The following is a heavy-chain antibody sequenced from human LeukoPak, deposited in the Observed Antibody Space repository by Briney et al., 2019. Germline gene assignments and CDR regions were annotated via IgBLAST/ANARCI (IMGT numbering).Heavy chain of an antibody. CDR3: ARDSGYGGHCEGY. V-gene: IGHV1-46*01. CDR2: INPSGGST. CDR1: GYTFTSYY. D-gene: IGHD4-23*01. Sequence: ASVKVSCKASGYTFTSYYIHWVRQAPGQGLEWMGIINPSGGSTNYAQKFQGRVTMTRDTSTSTAYMELSSLRSEDTAVYYCARDSGYGGHCEGYWGQGTLVSVS. J-gene: IGHJ4*02.